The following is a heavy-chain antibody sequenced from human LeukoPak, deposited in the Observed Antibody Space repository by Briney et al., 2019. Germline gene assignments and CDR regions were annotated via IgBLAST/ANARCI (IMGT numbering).Heavy chain of an antibody. Sequence: ASVKVSCKASGYTFTGYYMHWVRQAPGQGLEWMGWINPNSGGTNYAQKFQERVTITRDMSTSTAYMELSSLRSEDTAVYYCAAMPAEWEPKDGYYYYYYMDVWGKGTTVTVSS. CDR3: AAMPAEWEPKDGYYYYYYMDV. D-gene: IGHD1-26*01. V-gene: IGHV1-2*02. CDR1: GYTFTGYY. CDR2: INPNSGGT. J-gene: IGHJ6*03.